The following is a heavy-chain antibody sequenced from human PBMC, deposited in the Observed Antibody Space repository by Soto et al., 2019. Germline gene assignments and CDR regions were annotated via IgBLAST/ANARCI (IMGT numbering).Heavy chain of an antibody. V-gene: IGHV3-73*02. Sequence: EVELVESGAGLVQPGGSLKLSCATSGFTFSGSAIHWIRQASGKGLEWVGRIRSRANNYATAYAASVKGRFTLSRDTSTNTASLRLDGLKAEDTAVYYCTRPSGVDTAMAYDSWAQGTLVTVSS. J-gene: IGHJ4*02. CDR2: IRSRANNYAT. D-gene: IGHD5-18*01. CDR1: GFTFSGSA. CDR3: TRPSGVDTAMAYDS.